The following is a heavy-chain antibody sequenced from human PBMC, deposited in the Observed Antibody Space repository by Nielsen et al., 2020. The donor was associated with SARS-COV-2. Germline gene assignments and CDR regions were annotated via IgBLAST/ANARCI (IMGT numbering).Heavy chain of an antibody. V-gene: IGHV3-7*01. J-gene: IGHJ6*02. Sequence: GESLKISCAASGFTFSSYEMNWVRQAPGKGLEWVANIKQDGSEKYYVDSVKGRFTISRDNAKNSLYLQMNSLRAEDTAVYYCARDKPYCSGGSCYPGPYGMDVWGQGTTVTVSS. D-gene: IGHD2-15*01. CDR1: GFTFSSYE. CDR3: ARDKPYCSGGSCYPGPYGMDV. CDR2: IKQDGSEK.